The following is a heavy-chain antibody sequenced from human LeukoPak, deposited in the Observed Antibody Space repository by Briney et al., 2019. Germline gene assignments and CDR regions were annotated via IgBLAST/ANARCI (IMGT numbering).Heavy chain of an antibody. CDR1: GFTFIAYY. CDR3: ARGQAGATPY. CDR2: ISGSSTST. V-gene: IGHV3-11*05. Sequence: PGGSLRLSCASSGFTFIAYYMSWIRQAPGKGLEWVSYISGSSTSTNYADSVKGRFTISRDNAKNSLYLQMNSLRAEDTAVYYCARGQAGATPYWGQGTQVTVSS. J-gene: IGHJ4*02. D-gene: IGHD1-26*01.